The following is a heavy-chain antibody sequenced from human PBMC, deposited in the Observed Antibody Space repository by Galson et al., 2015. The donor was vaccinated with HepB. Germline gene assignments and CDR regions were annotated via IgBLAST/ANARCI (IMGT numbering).Heavy chain of an antibody. Sequence: QSGAEVKMPGEFLKISCKTSGYNFNRYWIAWVRQMPGKGLEWMGIIYPTDADTRYSPSFQGQVSISADKSTATAYLQWSSLKASDTAIYFCVRRRSQLLNGDTDYWGQGPLVTVSS. J-gene: IGHJ4*01. CDR1: GYNFNRYW. D-gene: IGHD2-2*01. CDR2: IYPTDADT. V-gene: IGHV5-51*01. CDR3: VRRRSQLLNGDTDY.